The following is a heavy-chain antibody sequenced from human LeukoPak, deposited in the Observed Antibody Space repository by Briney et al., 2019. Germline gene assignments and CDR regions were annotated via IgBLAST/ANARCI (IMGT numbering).Heavy chain of an antibody. CDR1: GFTFSSYS. V-gene: IGHV3-48*01. J-gene: IGHJ3*02. D-gene: IGHD3-10*01. CDR3: ARAGMVRGVIIWDAFDI. Sequence: GGSLRLSCAASGFTFSSYSMNWVRQAPGKGLEWVSYISSSSSTIYYADSVKGRFTISRDNAKTSLYLQMNSLRAEDTAVYYCARAGMVRGVIIWDAFDIWGQGTMVTVSS. CDR2: ISSSSSTI.